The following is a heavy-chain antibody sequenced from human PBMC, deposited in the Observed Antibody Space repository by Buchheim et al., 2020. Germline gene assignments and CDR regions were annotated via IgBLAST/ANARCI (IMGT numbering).Heavy chain of an antibody. CDR2: IKSKTDGGTT. CDR3: TTDLPPPGGVVAATGFSYYYYGMDV. Sequence: SNAWMNWVRQAPGKGLEWVGRIKSKTDGGTTDYAAPVKGRFTISRDDSKNTLYLQMNSLKTEDTAVYYCTTDLPPPGGVVAATGFSYYYYGMDVWGQGTT. J-gene: IGHJ6*02. D-gene: IGHD2-15*01. V-gene: IGHV3-15*07. CDR1: SNAW.